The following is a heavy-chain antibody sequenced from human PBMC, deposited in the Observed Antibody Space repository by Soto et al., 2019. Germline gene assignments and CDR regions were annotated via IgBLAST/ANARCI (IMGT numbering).Heavy chain of an antibody. CDR3: ARESARCGSYPYYYYGMNG. Sequence: SVKVSCKASGCSFSSYAISWVRQAPGHGLEWMGGIIPIFCTANYAQKFQGRATITAGESTSTAYMELSSLRSEDTALYYCARESARCGSYPYYYYGMNGCGPTTTVT. J-gene: IGHJ6*02. CDR1: GCSFSSYA. V-gene: IGHV1-69*13. CDR2: IIPIFCTA. D-gene: IGHD2-15*01.